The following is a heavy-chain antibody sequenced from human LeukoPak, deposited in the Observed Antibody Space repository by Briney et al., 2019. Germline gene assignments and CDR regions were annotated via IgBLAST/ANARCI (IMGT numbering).Heavy chain of an antibody. CDR1: GFTFSSYA. D-gene: IGHD6-6*01. CDR3: AKDQQLGNYYYMDV. Sequence: PGGSLRLSCAASGFTFSSYAMYWVRQAPGKGLEYVSGISSNGGSTYYANSVKGRFTISRDNSKNTLYLQMNSLRAEDTAVYYCAKDQQLGNYYYMDVWGKGTTVTVSS. V-gene: IGHV3-64*01. CDR2: ISSNGGST. J-gene: IGHJ6*03.